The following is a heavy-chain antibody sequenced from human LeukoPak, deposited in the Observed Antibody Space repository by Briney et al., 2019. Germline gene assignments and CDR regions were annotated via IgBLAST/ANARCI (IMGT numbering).Heavy chain of an antibody. CDR1: GFISTNAW. D-gene: IGHD6-19*01. J-gene: IGHJ3*02. Sequence: GGALRLSCAASGFISTNAWKSWVRQAPGKGLEWVGRIKSKTDGGATDFAAPVKGRFTISRDDSRNTLYLHMNSLRIEDTAVYFCTAEYRDSSGWYGAFDIWGQGTMVTVSS. V-gene: IGHV3-15*01. CDR2: IKSKTDGGAT. CDR3: TAEYRDSSGWYGAFDI.